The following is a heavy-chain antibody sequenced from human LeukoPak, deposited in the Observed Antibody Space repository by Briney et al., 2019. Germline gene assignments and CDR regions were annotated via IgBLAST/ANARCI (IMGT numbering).Heavy chain of an antibody. CDR2: ISYDGSNK. Sequence: GGSLRLSCAASGFTFSSYWMNWVRQAPGKGLEWVAVISYDGSNKYYADSVKGRFTISRDNSKNTLYLQMNSLRAEDTAVYYCARDGTQEQQLVIDYWGQGTLVTVSS. J-gene: IGHJ4*02. D-gene: IGHD6-13*01. CDR1: GFTFSSYW. V-gene: IGHV3-30-3*01. CDR3: ARDGTQEQQLVIDY.